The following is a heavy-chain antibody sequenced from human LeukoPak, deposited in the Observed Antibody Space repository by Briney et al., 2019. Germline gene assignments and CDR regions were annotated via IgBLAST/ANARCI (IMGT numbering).Heavy chain of an antibody. CDR2: IYHSGST. J-gene: IGHJ4*02. CDR1: GGSLSSSNW. V-gene: IGHV4-4*02. D-gene: IGHD6-19*01. CDR3: VTKIYSNGWPNDS. Sequence: SETLSLTCAVSGGSLSSSNWWSWVRQPPGKGLEWIGEIYHSGSTNYNPSLKSRVTISVDKSKNQFSLKLSSVTAADTAVYYCVTKIYSNGWPNDSWGQGTLVTVSS.